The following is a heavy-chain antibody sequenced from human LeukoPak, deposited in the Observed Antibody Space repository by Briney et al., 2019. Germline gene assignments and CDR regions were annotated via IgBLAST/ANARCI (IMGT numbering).Heavy chain of an antibody. V-gene: IGHV3-30*18. CDR3: AKDVRDGYNYSYFDY. Sequence: QPGRSLRLSCAASGFTFSSYGMHWVRQAPGKGLEWVAVISYDGSNKYYADSVKGRFTISRDNSKNTLYLQMNSLRAEDTAVYYCAKDVRDGYNYSYFDYWGQGTLVTVSS. CDR1: GFTFSSYG. CDR2: ISYDGSNK. D-gene: IGHD5-24*01. J-gene: IGHJ4*02.